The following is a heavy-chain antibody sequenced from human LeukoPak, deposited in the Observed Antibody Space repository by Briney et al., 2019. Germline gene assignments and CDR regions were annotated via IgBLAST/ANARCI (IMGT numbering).Heavy chain of an antibody. CDR2: IKSKTNGGTT. D-gene: IGHD3-22*01. CDR3: ATEFFQNGYNY. V-gene: IGHV3-15*01. Sequence: GGSLRLSCAASGFTFNDAWMSWVRQAPGKGLEWVGHIKSKTNGGTTDYAAPVKGRFTISRDDSKNTLYLQMNSLKIDDTAVYHCATEFFQNGYNYWGQGTLVTVSS. J-gene: IGHJ4*02. CDR1: GFTFNDAW.